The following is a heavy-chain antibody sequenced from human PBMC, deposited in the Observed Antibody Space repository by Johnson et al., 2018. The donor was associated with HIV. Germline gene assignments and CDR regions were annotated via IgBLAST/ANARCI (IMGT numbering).Heavy chain of an antibody. CDR3: ASDLIYSGSLYDTQSALDI. CDR1: GFTFSSYW. V-gene: IGHV3-7*05. Sequence: MQLVESGGGLVQPGGSLRLSCAASGFTFSSYWMSWVRQAPGKGLEWVANIKQDGRDVHYVDSVKGRFTISRDNAKNSLGLQMNSLNAEETAVYYRASDLIYSGSLYDTQSALDIWGQGTMVTVSS. D-gene: IGHD6-13*01. CDR2: IKQDGRDV. J-gene: IGHJ3*02.